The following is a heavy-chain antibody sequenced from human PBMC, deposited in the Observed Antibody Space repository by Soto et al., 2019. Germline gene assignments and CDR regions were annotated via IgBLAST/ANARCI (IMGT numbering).Heavy chain of an antibody. CDR1: GFTFSSYA. CDR2: ISGSGGST. D-gene: IGHD3-9*01. Sequence: EVQLLESGGGLVQPGGSLRLSCAASGFTFSSYAMSWVRQAPGKGLEWVSAISGSGGSTYYADSVKGRFTISRDNSKNTLYLQMNSLRAEDTAAYYCAKAGIFDILPGYYNGGGAFDNWGQGTMVTVSS. V-gene: IGHV3-23*01. CDR3: AKAGIFDILPGYYNGGGAFDN. J-gene: IGHJ3*02.